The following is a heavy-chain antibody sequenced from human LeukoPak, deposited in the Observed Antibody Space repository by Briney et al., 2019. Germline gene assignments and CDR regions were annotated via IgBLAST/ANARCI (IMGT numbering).Heavy chain of an antibody. V-gene: IGHV1-69*04. CDR1: GGTFSSYA. Sequence: ASVKVSCKASGGTFSSYAISWVRQAPGQGLEWMGRIIPILGIANYAQKFQGRVTITADKSTSTAYMELSSLRSEDTAVYYCARDLYCSSTSCYVFDYWGQGTLVTVSS. J-gene: IGHJ4*02. CDR2: IIPILGIA. CDR3: ARDLYCSSTSCYVFDY. D-gene: IGHD2-2*01.